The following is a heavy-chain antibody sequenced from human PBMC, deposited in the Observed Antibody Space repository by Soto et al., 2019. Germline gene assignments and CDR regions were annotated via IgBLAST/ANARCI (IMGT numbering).Heavy chain of an antibody. CDR2: INHSGST. Sequence: PSETLSLTCAVYGGSFSGYYWSWIRQPPGKGLEWIGEINHSGSTNYNPSLKSRVTISVDTSKNQFSLKLSSVTAADTAVYYCARGRSKYYYYDSSGYYPLRFDYWGQGTLVTVSS. V-gene: IGHV4-34*01. D-gene: IGHD3-22*01. CDR1: GGSFSGYY. J-gene: IGHJ4*02. CDR3: ARGRSKYYYYDSSGYYPLRFDY.